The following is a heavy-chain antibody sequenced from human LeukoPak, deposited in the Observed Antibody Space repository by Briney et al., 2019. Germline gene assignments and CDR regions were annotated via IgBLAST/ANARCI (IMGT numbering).Heavy chain of an antibody. CDR3: ARDLLESAGKYFDL. Sequence: ASVKVSCKASGYTFSDYYVHWLRQTPGQGLEWMGQINPNSGDTYYAQRFQGRVTVTRYKSIRTVHMEMNRLTFDDTAVYYCARDLLESAGKYFDLWGRGTLVTVSS. J-gene: IGHJ2*01. V-gene: IGHV1-2*06. CDR1: GYTFSDYY. CDR2: INPNSGDT. D-gene: IGHD2/OR15-2a*01.